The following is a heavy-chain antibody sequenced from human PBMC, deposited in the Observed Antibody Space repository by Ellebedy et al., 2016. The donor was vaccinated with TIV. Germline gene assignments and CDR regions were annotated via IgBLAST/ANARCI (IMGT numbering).Heavy chain of an antibody. CDR2: VNHSGGT. Sequence: SETLSLTCAVYGGSFSGYYWNWIRQPPGKGLEWIGEVNHSGGTNYNPSLKSRVTISVDTSKNQFSLNLSSVTAADTAVYYCARGAYSSSSFQIDSWGQGTLVTVSS. V-gene: IGHV4-34*01. D-gene: IGHD6-6*01. CDR1: GGSFSGYY. CDR3: ARGAYSSSSFQIDS. J-gene: IGHJ4*02.